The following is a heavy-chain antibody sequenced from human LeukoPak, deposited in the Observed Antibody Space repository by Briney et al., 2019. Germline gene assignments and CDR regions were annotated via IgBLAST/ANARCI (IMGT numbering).Heavy chain of an antibody. CDR2: TYYRSKLYN. J-gene: IGHJ5*02. CDR1: GDIVSSNSAA. Sequence: SQTLSPTCAISGDIVSSNSAAWNWIRQSPSRGLEWLGRTYYRSKLYNDYAVSVKSRITINPDTSKNQFSLQLNSVTPEDTAVYYCARSPGYSSGWYPGWFAPWGQGTLVTVSS. D-gene: IGHD6-19*01. CDR3: ARSPGYSSGWYPGWFAP. V-gene: IGHV6-1*01.